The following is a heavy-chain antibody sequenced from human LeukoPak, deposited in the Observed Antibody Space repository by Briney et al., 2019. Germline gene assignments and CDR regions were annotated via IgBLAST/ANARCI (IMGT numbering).Heavy chain of an antibody. CDR3: ARSITMIVVVGRGLDY. V-gene: IGHV3-7*01. D-gene: IGHD3-22*01. CDR1: GFTFSSYW. Sequence: GGSLRLSCAASGFTFSSYWMSWVRQAPGKGLEWVANIKQDGSEKYYVDSVKGRFTISRDNSKNTLYLQMNSLRAEDTAVYYCARSITMIVVVGRGLDYWGQGTLVTVSS. J-gene: IGHJ4*02. CDR2: IKQDGSEK.